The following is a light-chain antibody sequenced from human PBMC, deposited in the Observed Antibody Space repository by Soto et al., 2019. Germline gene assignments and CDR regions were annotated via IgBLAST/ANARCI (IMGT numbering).Light chain of an antibody. CDR3: QHRSNWLVT. J-gene: IGKJ5*01. Sequence: EIVLTQSPATLSLSPGERATLSCRASQSVSSYLGWYQQKPGQAPRLLIYDASNRATGIPARFSGSGPGTDFTLTISSLEPEDFAVYYCQHRSNWLVTFGQGTRLEIK. CDR1: QSVSSY. V-gene: IGKV3-11*01. CDR2: DAS.